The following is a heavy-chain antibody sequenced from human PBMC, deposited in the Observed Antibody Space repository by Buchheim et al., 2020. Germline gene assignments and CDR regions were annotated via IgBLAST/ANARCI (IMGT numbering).Heavy chain of an antibody. J-gene: IGHJ4*02. CDR1: GFTFSNSY. CDR3: TGALFPPENY. CDR2: ISSDGTTI. Sequence: VQLVESGGGLVQPGRSLRLSCAASGFTFSNSYMHWVRRAPAKGLVWVSGISSDGTTINYADSVKGRFTISRDNAKNTLYLQMNSLRAEDTAVYYCTGALFPPENYWGQGTL. D-gene: IGHD1-14*01. V-gene: IGHV3-74*02.